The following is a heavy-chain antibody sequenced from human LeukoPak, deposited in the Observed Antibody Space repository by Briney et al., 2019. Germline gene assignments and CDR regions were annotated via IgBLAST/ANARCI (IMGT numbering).Heavy chain of an antibody. J-gene: IGHJ4*02. Sequence: GGSLRLSCAASGFTFSSYTMNWVRQAPGKGLEWVSSISSGSSYIYYADSVKGRSTISRDNAKNSLYLQMHSLRAEDTALYYCARVATGIAAPIDYWGQGTLVTVSS. V-gene: IGHV3-21*01. CDR3: ARVATGIAAPIDY. D-gene: IGHD6-13*01. CDR2: ISSGSSYI. CDR1: GFTFSSYT.